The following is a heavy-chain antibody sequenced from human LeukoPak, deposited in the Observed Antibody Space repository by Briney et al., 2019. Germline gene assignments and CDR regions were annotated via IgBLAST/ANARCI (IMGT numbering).Heavy chain of an antibody. V-gene: IGHV3-23*01. CDR3: AKAYSGGPLYASGSNDY. D-gene: IGHD3-10*01. CDR1: GFTFSSYA. J-gene: IGHJ4*02. Sequence: PGGPLRLSCTASGFTFSSYAMTWVRQAPGKGLEWVSGISGSGGSTDYADSVKGRFTISRDNSKNTLFLQMNSLRAEDTAVYYCAKAYSGGPLYASGSNDYWGQGTLVTVSS. CDR2: ISGSGGST.